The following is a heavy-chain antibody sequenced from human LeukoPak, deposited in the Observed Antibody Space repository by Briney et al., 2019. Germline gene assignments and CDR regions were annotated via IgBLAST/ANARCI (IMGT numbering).Heavy chain of an antibody. CDR2: IYYSGST. D-gene: IGHD6-13*01. Sequence: SETLSLTCGVSGGSISNTNWWSWVRQPPGQGLEWIGSIYYSGSTYYNPSLKSRVTISVDTSKNQFSLKLSSVTAADTAVYYCARDNVIAAAGGFDYWGQGTLVTVSS. J-gene: IGHJ4*02. V-gene: IGHV4-4*02. CDR1: GGSISNTNW. CDR3: ARDNVIAAAGGFDY.